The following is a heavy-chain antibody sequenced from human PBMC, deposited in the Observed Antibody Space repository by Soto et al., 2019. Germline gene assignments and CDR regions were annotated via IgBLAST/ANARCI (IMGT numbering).Heavy chain of an antibody. V-gene: IGHV3-33*01. D-gene: IGHD3-10*01. J-gene: IGHJ4*02. CDR2: IWYDGSNK. CDR1: GITFSSYG. CDR3: ARDQTGMVRGVPYYFDC. Sequence: QVQLVESGGGVVQPGRSLRLSCAASGITFSSYGMHWVRQAPGKGLEWVAVIWYDGSNKYYADSVKGRFTISRDNSKNTLHLQMNSLRAEDTAVYYFARDQTGMVRGVPYYFDCWGQGTLDTVSS.